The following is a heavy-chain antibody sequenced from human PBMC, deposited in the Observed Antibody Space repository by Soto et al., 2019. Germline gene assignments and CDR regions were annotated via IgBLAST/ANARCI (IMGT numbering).Heavy chain of an antibody. CDR2: XXPXXGXT. V-gene: IGHV1-46*01. D-gene: IGHD2-21*01. CDR3: ARAETIRVGGEFEF. Sequence: ASVKVSCKASGYMFAYYYIHLVRQGPGQGLEWXGIXXPXXGXTXXXQXXXGRVTLTRDTSADTADMELRSLRSEDTAIYYCARAETIRVGGEFEFWGQGSLVTVFS. CDR1: GYMFAYYY. J-gene: IGHJ4*02.